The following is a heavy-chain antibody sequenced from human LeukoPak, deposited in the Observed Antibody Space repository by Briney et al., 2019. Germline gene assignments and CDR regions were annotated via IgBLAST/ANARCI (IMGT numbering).Heavy chain of an antibody. CDR3: ARDLGNTGLGENWFDP. D-gene: IGHD3-10*01. V-gene: IGHV3-30*01. Sequence: GGSLRLSCAASGFTFSSYAMHWVRQAPGKGLEWVAVISYDGSNQYYADSVKGRFTISRDNSKNTLYLQMNSLRAEDTAVYYCARDLGNTGLGENWFDPWGQGTLVTVSS. CDR2: ISYDGSNQ. CDR1: GFTFSSYA. J-gene: IGHJ5*02.